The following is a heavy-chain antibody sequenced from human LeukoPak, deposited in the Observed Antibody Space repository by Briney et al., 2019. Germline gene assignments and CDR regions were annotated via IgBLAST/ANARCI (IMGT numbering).Heavy chain of an antibody. V-gene: IGHV3-49*03. Sequence: GGSLRLSCTASGFTFGDYAMSWFRQAPGKGLEWVGLIKTKPYGGTTKYAASVKGRFSISRDDSKSIAYLQMNSLQTEDTAVYYCANYYGSGTYSGPGDYWGQGTLVTVSS. CDR1: GFTFGDYA. CDR2: IKTKPYGGTT. CDR3: ANYYGSGTYSGPGDY. J-gene: IGHJ4*02. D-gene: IGHD3-10*01.